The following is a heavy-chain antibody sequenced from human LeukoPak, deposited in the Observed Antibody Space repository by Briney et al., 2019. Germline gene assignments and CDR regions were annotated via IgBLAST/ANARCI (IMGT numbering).Heavy chain of an antibody. J-gene: IGHJ4*02. D-gene: IGHD1-26*01. V-gene: IGHV3-7*01. Sequence: GSLRLSCAASGFTFSNYYMTWVRQPPGKGLEWVANIKQDGSEKYYVDSVKGRFTISRDNVKNSLYLQLNSLRAEDTAVYYCSATVGATAGADYWGQGTLVTVSS. CDR2: IKQDGSEK. CDR3: SATVGATAGADY. CDR1: GFTFSNYY.